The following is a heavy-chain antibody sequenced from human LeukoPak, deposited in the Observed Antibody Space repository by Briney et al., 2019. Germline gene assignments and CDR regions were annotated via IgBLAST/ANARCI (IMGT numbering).Heavy chain of an antibody. CDR2: IIPIFGTA. V-gene: IGHV1-69*13. CDR1: GGTFSSYA. J-gene: IGHJ3*02. Sequence: ASVKVSCKASGGTFSSYAISWVRQAPGQGLEWMGGIIPIFGTANYAQKFKGRVTITADESTSTAYMELSSLRSEDTAVYYCARAGLWDIVVVVAADADAFDIWGQGTMVTVSS. CDR3: ARAGLWDIVVVVAADADAFDI. D-gene: IGHD2-15*01.